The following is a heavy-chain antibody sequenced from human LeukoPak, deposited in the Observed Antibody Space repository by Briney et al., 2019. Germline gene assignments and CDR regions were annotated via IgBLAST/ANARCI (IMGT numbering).Heavy chain of an antibody. J-gene: IGHJ6*02. CDR3: ATHGESLPNYYYGMDV. CDR1: GRSISSYY. V-gene: IGHV4-59*01. CDR2: IYYSGST. Sequence: SETLSLTCTVSGRSISSYYWSWIRQPPGKGLEWIGYIYYSGSTNYNASLKSRVTISVEPPQNQFSLKLSSMTAADTAVYYCATHGESLPNYYYGMDVWGQGTTVTVSS. D-gene: IGHD2/OR15-2a*01.